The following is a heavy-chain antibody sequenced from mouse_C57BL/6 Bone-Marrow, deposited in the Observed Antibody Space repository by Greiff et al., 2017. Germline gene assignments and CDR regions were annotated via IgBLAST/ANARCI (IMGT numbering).Heavy chain of an antibody. CDR1: GYTFTSYW. Sequence: QVQLQQPGAELVKPGASVKMSCKASGYTFTSYWITWVKQRPGQGLEWIGDIYPGSGSTNYNEKFKSKATLTVDTSSSTAYMQLSSLTSEDSAVYYCARYLYGYYLYYAMDYWGQGTSVTVSS. D-gene: IGHD2-3*01. CDR2: IYPGSGST. J-gene: IGHJ4*01. CDR3: ARYLYGYYLYYAMDY. V-gene: IGHV1-55*01.